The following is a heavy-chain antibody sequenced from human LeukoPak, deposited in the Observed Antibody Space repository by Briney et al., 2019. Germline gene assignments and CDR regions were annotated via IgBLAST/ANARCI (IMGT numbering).Heavy chain of an antibody. D-gene: IGHD6-13*01. V-gene: IGHV3-21*01. J-gene: IGHJ4*02. CDR2: ISSGSSYI. Sequence: GGSLRLSCAASGFTLSRYSMNWVRQAPGKGLEWVSSISSGSSYIYYAGSVKGRFTISRDTAKNSLYLQMSSLRAEDTAVYYCARTGYTTAPKQARWIDYWGQGTLVTVSS. CDR1: GFTLSRYS. CDR3: ARTGYTTAPKQARWIDY.